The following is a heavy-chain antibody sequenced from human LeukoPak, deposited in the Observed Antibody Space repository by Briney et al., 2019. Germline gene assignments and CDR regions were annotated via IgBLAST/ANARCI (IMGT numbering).Heavy chain of an antibody. Sequence: PSETLSLTCTVSGGSVNSDNYYWSWIRQPPGKGLEWIGNIYYRGSTNYNPSLKSRVTISVDTSKSQFSLKLSSVTAADTAVYFCARDRSAYYYDSSGFDYWGQGTLVTVSS. J-gene: IGHJ4*02. V-gene: IGHV4-61*01. CDR3: ARDRSAYYYDSSGFDY. D-gene: IGHD3-22*01. CDR1: GGSVNSDNYY. CDR2: IYYRGST.